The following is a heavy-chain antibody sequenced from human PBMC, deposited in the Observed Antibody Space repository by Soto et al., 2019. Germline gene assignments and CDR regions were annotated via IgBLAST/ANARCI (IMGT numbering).Heavy chain of an antibody. CDR1: GYSFSNYW. V-gene: IGHV5-51*01. CDR3: ARGGYCSSSTSCSDYYYYGMDV. CDR2: TYPGDSET. Sequence: KISCKGSGYSFSNYWIGWVRQMPGKGLEWIGITYPGDSETRYSPSFQGQITVSADRSINTAYLQWNSLKASDTAMYYCARGGYCSSSTSCSDYYYYGMDVWGQGTTVTVSS. D-gene: IGHD2-2*03. J-gene: IGHJ6*02.